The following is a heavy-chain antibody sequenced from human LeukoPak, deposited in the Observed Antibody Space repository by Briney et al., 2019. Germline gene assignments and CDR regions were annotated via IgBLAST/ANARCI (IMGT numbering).Heavy chain of an antibody. CDR1: GGSISSDY. D-gene: IGHD3-3*02. Sequence: SETLSLTCAVSGGSISSDYWSWIRQPPGKGLESICYIYYSGRTNYTTSLASRVPLSVDTSKNHFSLTLSSVTAADAAVYCCARALASKNTGHVWGQGTTVTVSS. CDR3: ARALASKNTGHV. V-gene: IGHV4-59*01. J-gene: IGHJ6*02. CDR2: IYYSGRT.